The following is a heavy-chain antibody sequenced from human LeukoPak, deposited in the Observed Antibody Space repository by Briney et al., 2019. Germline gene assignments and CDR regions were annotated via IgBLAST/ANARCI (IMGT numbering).Heavy chain of an antibody. D-gene: IGHD4-17*01. Sequence: GGSLRLSCAASGFTFSSYAMSWVRQAPGKGLEWVSAISGSGGSTYYADSVKGRFTISRDNSKNTLYLQMNSLRAEDTAVYHCAKAFDYGARGGYFDYWGQGTLVTVSS. CDR3: AKAFDYGARGGYFDY. CDR2: ISGSGGST. CDR1: GFTFSSYA. V-gene: IGHV3-23*01. J-gene: IGHJ4*02.